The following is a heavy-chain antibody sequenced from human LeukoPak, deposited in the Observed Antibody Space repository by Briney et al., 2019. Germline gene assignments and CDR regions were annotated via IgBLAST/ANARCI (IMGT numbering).Heavy chain of an antibody. Sequence: SVKVSCRASGYTFTSYGISWVRQAPGQGLEWMGRIIPILGVANYAQKFQGRVTITADKSTSTAYMELSSLRSEDTAVYHCARGPYYDFWSGYEDLSDYYYYGMDVWGQGTTVTVSS. J-gene: IGHJ6*02. CDR1: GYTFTSYG. CDR3: ARGPYYDFWSGYEDLSDYYYYGMDV. D-gene: IGHD3-3*01. CDR2: IIPILGVA. V-gene: IGHV1-69*04.